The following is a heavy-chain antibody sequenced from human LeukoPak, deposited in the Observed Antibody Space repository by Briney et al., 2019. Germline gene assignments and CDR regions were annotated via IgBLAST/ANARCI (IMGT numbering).Heavy chain of an antibody. Sequence: LETLSLTCTVSGGSISSYYWSWIRQPPGKGLEWIGYIYYSGSTNYNPSLKSRVTISVDTSKNQFSLKLSSVTAADTAVYYCARDGITGTTPFDYWGQGTLVTVSS. CDR2: IYYSGST. D-gene: IGHD1-7*01. V-gene: IGHV4-59*01. CDR3: ARDGITGTTPFDY. CDR1: GGSISSYY. J-gene: IGHJ4*02.